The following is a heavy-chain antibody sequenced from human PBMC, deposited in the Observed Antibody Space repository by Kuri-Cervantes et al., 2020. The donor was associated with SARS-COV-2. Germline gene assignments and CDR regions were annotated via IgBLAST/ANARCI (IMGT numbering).Heavy chain of an antibody. CDR2: IKQDGSEK. D-gene: IGHD7-27*01. CDR3: ARVFWGSGAFDI. Sequence: GESLKISCAASGFTFSSYWMSWVRQAPGKGLEWVANIKQDGSEKYYVDSVKGRFTISRDSAKNSLYLQMNSLRAEDTAVYYCARVFWGSGAFDIWGQGAMVTVSS. V-gene: IGHV3-7*01. J-gene: IGHJ3*02. CDR1: GFTFSSYW.